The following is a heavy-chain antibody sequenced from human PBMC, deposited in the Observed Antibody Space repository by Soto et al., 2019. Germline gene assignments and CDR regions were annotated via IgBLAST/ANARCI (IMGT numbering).Heavy chain of an antibody. V-gene: IGHV3-23*01. CDR1: GFTFSSYA. CDR3: AKGAVPARRYYYGMDV. D-gene: IGHD6-6*01. Sequence: PGGSLRLSCAASGFTFSSYAMSWVRQAPGKGLEWVSAISGSGGSTYYADSVKGRFTISRDNSKNTLYLQMNSLRAEDTAVYYCAKGAVPARRYYYGMDVWGQGXTVTVYS. J-gene: IGHJ6*02. CDR2: ISGSGGST.